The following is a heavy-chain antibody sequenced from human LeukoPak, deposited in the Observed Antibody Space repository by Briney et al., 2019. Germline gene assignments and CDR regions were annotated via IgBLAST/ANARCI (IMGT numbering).Heavy chain of an antibody. D-gene: IGHD3-10*01. CDR3: ARASMEKGFLWFGELSAFDI. CDR1: GFTFSSYA. Sequence: GGSLRLSCAASGFTFSSYAMHWVRQAPGKGLEYVSAISSNGGSTYYANSVKGRFTISRDNSKHKLYLQMGSLRAEDVAVYYCARASMEKGFLWFGELSAFDIWGQGTMVTVSS. V-gene: IGHV3-64*01. J-gene: IGHJ3*02. CDR2: ISSNGGST.